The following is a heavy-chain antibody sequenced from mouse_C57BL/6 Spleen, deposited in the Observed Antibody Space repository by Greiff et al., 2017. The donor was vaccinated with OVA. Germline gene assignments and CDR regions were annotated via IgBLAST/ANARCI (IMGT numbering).Heavy chain of an antibody. CDR3: ARSLDVAWFAY. D-gene: IGHD6-2*01. CDR1: GYTFTSYG. J-gene: IGHJ3*01. Sequence: QVQLKESGAELARPGASVKLSCKASGYTFTSYGISWVKQRTGQGLEWIGEIYPRSGNTYYNEKFKGKATLTADKSSSTAYMELRSLTSEDSAVYFCARSLDVAWFAYWGQGTLVTVAA. CDR2: IYPRSGNT. V-gene: IGHV1-81*01.